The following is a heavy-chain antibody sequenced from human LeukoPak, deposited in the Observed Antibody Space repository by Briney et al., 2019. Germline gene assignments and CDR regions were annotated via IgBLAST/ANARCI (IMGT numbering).Heavy chain of an antibody. D-gene: IGHD2-15*01. J-gene: IGHJ5*02. V-gene: IGHV4-34*01. CDR1: GGSFSGYY. Sequence: PSETLSLTCAVYGGSFSGYYWSWIRQPPGKGLEWIGAINHSGSTNYNPSLKSRVTISVDTSKNQFSLKLSSVTAADTAVYYCARHRCSGGSCYPMNWFDPWGQGTLVTVSS. CDR2: INHSGST. CDR3: ARHRCSGGSCYPMNWFDP.